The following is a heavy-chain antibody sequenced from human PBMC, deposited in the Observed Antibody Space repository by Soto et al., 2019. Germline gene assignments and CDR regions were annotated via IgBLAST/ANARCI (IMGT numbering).Heavy chain of an antibody. CDR1: GFTFSSYA. J-gene: IGHJ6*02. D-gene: IGHD3-10*01. CDR3: AQHSYGSGSPLRRPMYYYYYYGMDV. CDR2: ISGSGGST. V-gene: IGHV3-23*01. Sequence: GGSLRLSCAASGFTFSSYAMSWVRQAPGKGLEWVSAISGSGGSTYYADSVKGRFTISRDNSKNTLYLQMNSLRAEDTAVYYCAQHSYGSGSPLRRPMYYYYYYGMDVWGQGTTVTVSS.